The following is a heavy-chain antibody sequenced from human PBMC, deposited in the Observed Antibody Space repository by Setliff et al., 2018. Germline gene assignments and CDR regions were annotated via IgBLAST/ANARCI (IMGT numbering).Heavy chain of an antibody. Sequence: SETLSLTCTVSGGSISSGSHYWSWIRQPAGKGLEWIGRIYASGSTNYNPSLNSRATISVDTSTNQFSLRLTSLTAADTAVYFCARDNTILGATDHWGQGTLVTVSS. CDR1: GGSISSGSHY. CDR2: IYASGST. J-gene: IGHJ5*02. V-gene: IGHV4-61*02. CDR3: ARDNTILGATDH. D-gene: IGHD1-26*01.